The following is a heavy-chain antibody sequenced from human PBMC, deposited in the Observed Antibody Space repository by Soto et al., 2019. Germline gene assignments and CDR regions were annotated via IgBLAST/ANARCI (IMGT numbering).Heavy chain of an antibody. Sequence: QVQLVESGGGLVKPGGSLRLSCAASGFTFSDYYMSWIRQAPGKGLEWVSYISSSGSTIYYADSVKGRFTISRDNAKNSLYLEMNSLRAEDTGVYYCARDDISVWNAGIVGAAHWGQGTLVTVSS. CDR2: ISSSGSTI. CDR1: GFTFSDYY. V-gene: IGHV3-11*01. J-gene: IGHJ4*02. CDR3: ARDDISVWNAGIVGAAH. D-gene: IGHD1-26*01.